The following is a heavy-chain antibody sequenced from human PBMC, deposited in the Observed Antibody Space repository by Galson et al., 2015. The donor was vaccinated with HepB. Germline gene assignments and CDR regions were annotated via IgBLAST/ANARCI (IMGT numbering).Heavy chain of an antibody. D-gene: IGHD4-17*01. V-gene: IGHV1-3*01. CDR3: ARAKGRVTTVTSFDY. J-gene: IGHJ4*02. CDR2: INAGNGNT. CDR1: GYTFTSYA. Sequence: SVKVSCKASGYTFTSYAMHWVRQAPGQRLEWMGWINAGNGNTKYSQKFQGRVTITRDTSASTAYMELSSLGSEDTAVYYCARAKGRVTTVTSFDYWGQGTLVTVSS.